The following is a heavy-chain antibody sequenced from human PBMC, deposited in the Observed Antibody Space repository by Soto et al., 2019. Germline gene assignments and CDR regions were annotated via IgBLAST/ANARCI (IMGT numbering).Heavy chain of an antibody. CDR3: AKGLGVTKWFDS. CDR1: GYTFTSYY. CDR2: INPSGVST. J-gene: IGHJ5*01. V-gene: IGHV1-46*03. D-gene: IGHD4-4*01. Sequence: QVQLVQSGAEVRKPGASVKVSCKASGYTFTSYYMHWVRQAHGQGLEWMGIINPSGVSTNYAQKFQGRVTMTSDMSTSTVYMELSSLRSEDTAVYYCAKGLGVTKWFDSWGQGTLVTVSS.